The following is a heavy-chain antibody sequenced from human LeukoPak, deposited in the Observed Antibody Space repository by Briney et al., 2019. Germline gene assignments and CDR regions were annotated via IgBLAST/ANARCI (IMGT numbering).Heavy chain of an antibody. D-gene: IGHD2-2*02. Sequence: GGSLRLSCAASGFTFSSYSMNWVRQAPGKGLEWVSSISSSSSYIYYADSVKGRFTISRDNAKNSLYLQMNSLRAEDTAVYYCARVTNSYCSSTSCYTAGGGFDIWGQGTMVTVSS. V-gene: IGHV3-21*01. CDR3: ARVTNSYCSSTSCYTAGGGFDI. J-gene: IGHJ3*02. CDR2: ISSSSSYI. CDR1: GFTFSSYS.